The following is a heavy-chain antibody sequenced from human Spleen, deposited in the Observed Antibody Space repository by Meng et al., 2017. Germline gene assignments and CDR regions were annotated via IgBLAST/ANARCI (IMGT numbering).Heavy chain of an antibody. CDR2: IKQDGSWR. CDR1: GFTFSNHY. Sequence: GESLKISCAASGFTFSNHYMTWVRQAPGKGLEWVGHIKQDGSWRYYVDSVKGRFTISRDNAKNSLYLQMNSLRAEDTAVYYCARDQLLWFGELSSSYAFDIWGQGTMVTVSS. J-gene: IGHJ3*02. D-gene: IGHD3-10*01. V-gene: IGHV3-7*01. CDR3: ARDQLLWFGELSSSYAFDI.